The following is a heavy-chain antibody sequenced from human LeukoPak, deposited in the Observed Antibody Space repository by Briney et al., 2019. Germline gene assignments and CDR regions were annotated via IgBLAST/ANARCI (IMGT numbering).Heavy chain of an antibody. D-gene: IGHD1-1*01. CDR2: ITAYNGKR. V-gene: IGHV1-18*01. J-gene: IGHJ4*01. CDR1: GYTFSNYG. Sequence: ASVQVSCKTSGYTFSNYGISWVRQAPGQGLEGMGCITAYNGKRLYAQRFQGRITLTTDTSRSTSYMELRSLEYDDTAIYHCSRDNDKVVDHWGQGTLVTVSS. CDR3: SRDNDKVVDH.